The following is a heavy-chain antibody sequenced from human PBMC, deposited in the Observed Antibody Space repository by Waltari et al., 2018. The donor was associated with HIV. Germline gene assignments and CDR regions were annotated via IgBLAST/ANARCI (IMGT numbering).Heavy chain of an antibody. CDR3: ARTTHGIDF. J-gene: IGHJ4*02. D-gene: IGHD1-1*01. CDR2: ITSSGYTI. CDR1: GSPFSSYN. Sequence: EVQLVESGGGLVQPGGSLRPSCVPSGSPFSSYNINWVRQAPGKGLEWLSYITSSGYTIYYADSVEGRFTVSRDNAKNSLYLQMNSLRAEDTAVYYCARTTHGIDFWGQGTLVTVSS. V-gene: IGHV3-48*04.